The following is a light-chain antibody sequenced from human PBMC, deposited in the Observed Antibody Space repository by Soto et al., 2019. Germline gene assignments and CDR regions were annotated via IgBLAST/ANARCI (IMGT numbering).Light chain of an antibody. CDR1: ENIYRY. CDR3: QQSKSTPPT. J-gene: IGKJ5*01. V-gene: IGKV1-39*01. Sequence: DIKMTQSPSSLSASVGDRVTITCRANENIYRYLNWYQQKSGQAPKLLIYSASSLQSGVPSRFSGSGSGTDFALTISSLQPEDFATYYCQQSKSTPPTFGQGTRLETK. CDR2: SAS.